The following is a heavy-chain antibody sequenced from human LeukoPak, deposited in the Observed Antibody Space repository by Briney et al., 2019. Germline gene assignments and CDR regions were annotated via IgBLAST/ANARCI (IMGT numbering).Heavy chain of an antibody. CDR1: GGSISSGGYY. J-gene: IGHJ4*02. CDR2: IYYSGST. Sequence: SETLSLTCTVSGGSISSGGYYWSWIRQHPGKGLEWIGYIYYSGSTYYNPSLKSRVTISVDTSKNQFSLKLSSVTAADTAVYYCARDSSGYYRYFDYWGQGTLVTVSS. V-gene: IGHV4-31*03. CDR3: ARDSSGYYRYFDY. D-gene: IGHD3-22*01.